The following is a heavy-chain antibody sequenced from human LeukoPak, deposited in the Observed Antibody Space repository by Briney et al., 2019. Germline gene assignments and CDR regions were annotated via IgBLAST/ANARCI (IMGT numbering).Heavy chain of an antibody. CDR1: RYTFTSYG. CDR3: ARDNYYDILTGQTGYDY. D-gene: IGHD3-9*01. CDR2: ISAYNGNT. Sequence: AAVTVSCKASRYTFTSYGISGVRQAPVQGLEGMGWISAYNGNTNYAQKLQGRVTMTTDTSTSTAYMELRSLRSDDTAVYYCARDNYYDILTGQTGYDYWGQGTLVTVSS. J-gene: IGHJ4*02. V-gene: IGHV1-18*01.